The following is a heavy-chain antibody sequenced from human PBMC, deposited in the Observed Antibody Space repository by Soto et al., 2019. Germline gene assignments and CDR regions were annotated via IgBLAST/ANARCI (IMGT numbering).Heavy chain of an antibody. CDR2: IYYSGST. D-gene: IGHD6-13*01. CDR3: ARGQLDENFDY. V-gene: IGHV4-30-4*01. CDR1: GVSISSGEYY. Sequence: RSETLSLMCTVSGVSISSGEYYSSWIRQPPGKGLEWIGYIYYSGSTYYNPSLKSRVTISVDTSKNQFSLKLSSVTAADTAVYYCARGQLDENFDYWGQGTLVTVSS. J-gene: IGHJ4*02.